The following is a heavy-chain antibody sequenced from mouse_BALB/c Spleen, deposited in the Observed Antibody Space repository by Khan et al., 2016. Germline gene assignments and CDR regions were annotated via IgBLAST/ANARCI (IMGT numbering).Heavy chain of an antibody. CDR3: ASTVVADFDY. J-gene: IGHJ2*01. V-gene: IGHV14-1*02. D-gene: IGHD1-1*01. CDR2: IDPENGNT. CDR1: GFNIKDYY. Sequence: VQLKQSGAELVRPGALVKLSCKASGFNIKDYYMHWVKQRPEQGLEWIGWIDPENGNTIYDPKFQGKATITADTSSNTAYLQLSSLTSEDTAVYYCASTVVADFDYWGQGTTLTVSS.